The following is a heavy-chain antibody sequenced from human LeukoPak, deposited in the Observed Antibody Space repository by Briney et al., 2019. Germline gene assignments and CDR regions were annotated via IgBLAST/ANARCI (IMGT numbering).Heavy chain of an antibody. D-gene: IGHD6-19*01. Sequence: PGGSLRLSCAASGFTFSIYRMHWLRQAPGKGLVWVSRIKSDGSSTTYADSVKGRFTISRDNAKNTVYLQMNSLRAEDTAVYYCARAGSGWPDYWGQGTLVTVSS. CDR3: ARAGSGWPDY. CDR2: IKSDGSST. V-gene: IGHV3-74*01. CDR1: GFTFSIYR. J-gene: IGHJ4*02.